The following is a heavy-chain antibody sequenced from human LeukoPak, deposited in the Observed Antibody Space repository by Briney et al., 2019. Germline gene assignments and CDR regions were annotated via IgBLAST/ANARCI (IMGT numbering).Heavy chain of an antibody. CDR2: IYPGDSDT. V-gene: IGHV5-51*01. D-gene: IGHD3-3*01. Sequence: GESLRISCKGSGYSFTSYWIGWVRQMPGKGLGWMGIIYPGDSDTRYSPTFQGQVTISADKSISTAYLQWSSLKASDTAMYYCARHRRSLRDFWSGYPFDYWGQGTLVTVSS. CDR1: GYSFTSYW. J-gene: IGHJ4*02. CDR3: ARHRRSLRDFWSGYPFDY.